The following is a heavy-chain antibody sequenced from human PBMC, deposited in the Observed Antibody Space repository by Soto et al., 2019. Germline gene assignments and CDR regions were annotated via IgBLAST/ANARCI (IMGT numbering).Heavy chain of an antibody. CDR1: GGSISSGAYY. Sequence: QVQLQESGPGLVKPSQTLSLTCTVSGGSISSGAYYWSWIRQHPGKGLEWIGYIYYSGSSYSNPSLKSRVAISVDKSKNQFSLKLSSVTAADTAVYYCAAVRQHYFDFWGQGTLVTVSS. V-gene: IGHV4-31*03. CDR3: AAVRQHYFDF. J-gene: IGHJ4*02. D-gene: IGHD1-1*01. CDR2: IYYSGSS.